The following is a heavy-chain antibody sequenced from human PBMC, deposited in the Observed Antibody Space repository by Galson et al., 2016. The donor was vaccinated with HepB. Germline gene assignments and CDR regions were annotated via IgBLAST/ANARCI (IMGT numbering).Heavy chain of an antibody. CDR1: GGSISSYY. CDR3: AREGDGYIIDY. CDR2: IDYSGST. V-gene: IGHV4-59*01. J-gene: IGHJ4*02. D-gene: IGHD5-24*01. Sequence: SETLSLTCIVSGGSISSYYWSWIRQPPGKGLEWIAYIDYSGSTNYNPHLKSRVTISVDTSKNQFSLKLSSVTAADTAVYYCAREGDGYIIDYWGQGTLVTVSS.